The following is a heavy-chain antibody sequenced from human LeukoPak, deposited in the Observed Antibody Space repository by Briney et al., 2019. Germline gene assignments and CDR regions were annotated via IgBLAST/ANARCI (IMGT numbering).Heavy chain of an antibody. CDR2: ISSSGSPI. CDR3: ARAAYSSTWYSRYFDL. CDR1: GFTFRSYE. Sequence: GGSLRLSCAASGFTFRSYEMNWVRQAPGKGLEWVSYISSSGSPIYYAASVKGRFTISRDNAKNSLYLQMNSLRAGDTAVYDCARAAYSSTWYSRYFDLWGRGTLVTVSS. V-gene: IGHV3-48*03. D-gene: IGHD6-13*01. J-gene: IGHJ2*01.